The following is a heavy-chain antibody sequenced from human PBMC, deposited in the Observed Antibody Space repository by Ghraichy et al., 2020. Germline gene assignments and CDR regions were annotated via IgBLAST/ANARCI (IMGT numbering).Heavy chain of an antibody. CDR2: IYYSGST. V-gene: IGHV4-39*01. D-gene: IGHD3-22*01. Sequence: SENLSLTCTVSGGSISSSSYYWGWIRQPPGKGLEWIGSIYYSGSTYYNPSLKSRVTISVDTSKNQFSLKLSSVTAADTAVYYCARQNYDSSVSGNYWGQGTLVTVSS. CDR3: ARQNYDSSVSGNY. J-gene: IGHJ4*02. CDR1: GGSISSSSYY.